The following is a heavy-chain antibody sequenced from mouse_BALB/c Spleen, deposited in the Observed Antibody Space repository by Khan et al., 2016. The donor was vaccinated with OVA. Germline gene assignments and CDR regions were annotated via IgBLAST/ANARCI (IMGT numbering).Heavy chain of an antibody. D-gene: IGHD1-1*02. J-gene: IGHJ4*01. CDR1: GYSITSNYA. Sequence: EVKLEESGPGLVKPSQSLSLTCTVTGYSITSNYAWNWIRQFPGNKLEWMGYISYSGTTSYNPSLKSRISITRDTSKNQFFLQLNSVTTEDTATDYCARGNYYGYAMDYWGHGTSVTDSS. V-gene: IGHV3-2*02. CDR3: ARGNYYGYAMDY. CDR2: ISYSGTT.